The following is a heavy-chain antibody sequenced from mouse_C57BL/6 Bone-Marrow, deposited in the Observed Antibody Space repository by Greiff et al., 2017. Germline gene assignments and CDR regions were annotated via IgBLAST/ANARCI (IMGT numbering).Heavy chain of an antibody. D-gene: IGHD2-4*01. CDR2: IDPENGDT. Sequence: EVQLQQSGAELVRPGASVKLSCTASGFNIKDDYMHWVKQRPEQGLEWIGWIDPENGDTEYASKFQGKATITADTSANTAYLQLSSLTSEDTAVYYCTTPCDYDDPRGFAYWGQGTLVTVSA. CDR1: GFNIKDDY. J-gene: IGHJ3*01. V-gene: IGHV14-4*01. CDR3: TTPCDYDDPRGFAY.